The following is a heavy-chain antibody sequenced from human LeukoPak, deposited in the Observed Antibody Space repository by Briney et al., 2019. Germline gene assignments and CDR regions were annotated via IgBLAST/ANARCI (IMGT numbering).Heavy chain of an antibody. CDR2: INPNSGGT. CDR3: ARERESSGSYGPFDY. J-gene: IGHJ4*02. V-gene: IGHV1-2*02. Sequence: ASVKVSCKASGYTFTGYYMHWVRQAPGQGLEWMGWINPNSGGTNYAQKFQGRVTMTRDTSISTAYMELSRLRSDDTAVYYCARERESSGSYGPFDYWGQGTLVTVSS. D-gene: IGHD1-26*01. CDR1: GYTFTGYY.